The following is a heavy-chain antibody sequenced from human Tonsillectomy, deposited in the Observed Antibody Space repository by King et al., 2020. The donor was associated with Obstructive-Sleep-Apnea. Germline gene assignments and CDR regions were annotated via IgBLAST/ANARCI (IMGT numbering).Heavy chain of an antibody. J-gene: IGHJ5*02. CDR2: IYPVDSET. CDR1: GYSFPNFW. V-gene: IGHV5-51*01. D-gene: IGHD1-14*01. Sequence: VQLVESGVELKKPGESLKISCKGSGYSFPNFWIAWVRQRPGKGLEWMGIIYPVDSETRYSPSFQGQVIISADKSINTAYLQWSSLQVADTAVYYCARTGLYRGTWSTVGWFGPWGQGTPVAVPS. CDR3: ARTGLYRGTWSTVGWFGP.